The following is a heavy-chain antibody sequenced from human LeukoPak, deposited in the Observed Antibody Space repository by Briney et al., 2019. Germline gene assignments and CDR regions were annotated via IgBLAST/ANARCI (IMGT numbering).Heavy chain of an antibody. CDR2: INAGNGNT. Sequence: ASVKVSCKASGYTFTSYAMHWVRQAPGQRLEWMGWINAGNGNTKYSQKFQGRVTITRDTSASTAYMGLSSLRSEDTAVYYCATNTKGIAVAGFDYWGQGTLVTVSS. J-gene: IGHJ4*02. D-gene: IGHD6-19*01. CDR1: GYTFTSYA. V-gene: IGHV1-3*01. CDR3: ATNTKGIAVAGFDY.